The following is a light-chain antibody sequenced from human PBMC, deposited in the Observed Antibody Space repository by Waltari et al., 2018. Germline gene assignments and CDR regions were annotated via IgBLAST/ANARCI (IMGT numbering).Light chain of an antibody. CDR1: QSVLYSSNNKNY. J-gene: IGKJ1*01. CDR2: WAS. Sequence: DIVMTQSPDSLAVSLGERATINCKSSQSVLYSSNNKNYLAWYQQKPGQPPKLLIYWASTREAGVPDRFSGSGSGTDFTLTISSLQPDDFATYYCQQSYSTLVTFGQGTKVEIK. V-gene: IGKV4-1*01. CDR3: QQSYSTLVT.